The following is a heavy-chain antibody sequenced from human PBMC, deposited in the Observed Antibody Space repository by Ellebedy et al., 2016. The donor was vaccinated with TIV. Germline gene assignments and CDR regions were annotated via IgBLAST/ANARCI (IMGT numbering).Heavy chain of an antibody. CDR2: ISSDGSNK. Sequence: GGSLRLSCTASGFTFSNYGIHWVRLAPGKGLEWVAVISSDGSNKYYADSVKGRFTISRDNSKNTLYLQMNSLRVEDTAVYYCSNFESWGQGALVTVSS. CDR1: GFTFSNYG. V-gene: IGHV3-30*18. J-gene: IGHJ4*02. CDR3: SNFES.